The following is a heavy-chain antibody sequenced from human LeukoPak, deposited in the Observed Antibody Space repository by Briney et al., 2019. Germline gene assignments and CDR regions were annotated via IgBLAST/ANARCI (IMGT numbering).Heavy chain of an antibody. CDR3: ARAVSYYYDSSGLFPGY. CDR1: GYTFTSYY. CDR2: INPNSGGT. J-gene: IGHJ4*02. Sequence: ASAKVSCKASGYTFTSYYMHWVRQAPGQGLEWMGWINPNSGGTNYAQKFQGRVTMTRDTSISTAYMELSRLRSEDTAVYYCARAVSYYYDSSGLFPGYWGQGTLVTVSS. D-gene: IGHD3-22*01. V-gene: IGHV1-2*02.